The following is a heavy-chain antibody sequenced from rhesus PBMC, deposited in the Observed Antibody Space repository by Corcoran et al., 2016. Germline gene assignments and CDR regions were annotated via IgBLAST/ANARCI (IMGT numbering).Heavy chain of an antibody. CDR1: GASISSNY. D-gene: IGHD1-7*02. CDR3: ARRDNWNDVLFDY. CDR2: IYGGSMST. J-gene: IGHJ4*01. V-gene: IGHV4-147*01. Sequence: QVQLQESGPGLVKPSETLPLTRAVSGASISSNYWSWIRQPPGKGLGWIGHIYGGSMSTSYNPSLKSRCTISKDPAKNQFSLKLSSVTAADTAVYYWARRDNWNDVLFDYWGQGVLVTVSS.